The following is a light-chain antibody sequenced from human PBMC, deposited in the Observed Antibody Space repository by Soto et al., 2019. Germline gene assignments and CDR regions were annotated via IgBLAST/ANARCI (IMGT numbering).Light chain of an antibody. Sequence: QSVLTQPPSPSGTPGQRVTISCSGSSSNIGRNSVNWYQQLPGTAPKLLIYSNNQRPSGVPDRFSGSKSGTSASLAISGLQSEDEADYYCAAWDDSLNGVVFGGGTKLTVL. CDR3: AAWDDSLNGVV. CDR2: SNN. CDR1: SSNIGRNS. J-gene: IGLJ2*01. V-gene: IGLV1-44*01.